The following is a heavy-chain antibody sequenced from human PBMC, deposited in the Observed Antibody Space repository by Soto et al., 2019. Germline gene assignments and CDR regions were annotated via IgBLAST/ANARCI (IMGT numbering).Heavy chain of an antibody. CDR3: VKLRLELLYLDS. D-gene: IGHD1-7*01. CDR2: ISGSGDNT. J-gene: IGHJ4*02. V-gene: IGHV3-23*01. Sequence: EVQLSESGGGLVQPGGSLRLSCAASGFTFSRYGMSWVRQAPGKGLEWVSAISGSGDNTYYADSVKGLFTISRDSSNNTLFLQMNSWRADDTALYFCVKLRLELLYLDSWGLGALVIVSS. CDR1: GFTFSRYG.